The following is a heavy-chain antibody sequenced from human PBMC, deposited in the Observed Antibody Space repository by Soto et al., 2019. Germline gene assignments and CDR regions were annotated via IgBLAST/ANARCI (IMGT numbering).Heavy chain of an antibody. CDR1: GGSITSNNW. V-gene: IGHV4-4*02. J-gene: IGHJ4*02. D-gene: IGHD6-13*01. CDR3: ARGFGHTSSWYFDL. CDR2: IYYSGNT. Sequence: VQLQESGPGLVKPSGTLSLTCAVSGGSITSNNWWSWVRQPPGKGLEWIGEIYYSGNTNYNPSLRGRVSMSVDKSQNQCSLRLTSVTAADTAVYYCARGFGHTSSWYFDLWGQGILITVSS.